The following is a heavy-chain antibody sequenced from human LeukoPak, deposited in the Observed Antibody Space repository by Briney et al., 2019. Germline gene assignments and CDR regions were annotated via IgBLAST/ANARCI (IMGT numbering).Heavy chain of an antibody. CDR2: IWHDASHT. Sequence: GRSLRLSCAASGFSFSTYAMHWVRQAPGKGLEWAALIWHDASHTFYTDSVKGRFTISRDNSKNTLYLQMNSLRAEDTAVYYCARDQSDDYSIWYYFDYWGQGTLVTVSS. D-gene: IGHD4-11*01. CDR3: ARDQSDDYSIWYYFDY. J-gene: IGHJ4*02. CDR1: GFSFSTYA. V-gene: IGHV3-33*01.